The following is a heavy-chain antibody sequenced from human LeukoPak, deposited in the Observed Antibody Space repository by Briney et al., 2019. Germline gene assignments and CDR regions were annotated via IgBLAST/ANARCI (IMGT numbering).Heavy chain of an antibody. CDR2: IKSKTDGGTT. V-gene: IGHV3-15*01. CDR1: GFTFSNAW. D-gene: IGHD4-17*01. Sequence: GGSLRLSCAASGFTFSNAWMSWVRQAPGKGLEWVGRIKSKTDGGTTDYAAPVKGRFTISRDDSKNTLYLQMNSLKTEDTAVYYCTTAPVTTTGYYYYYMDVWGKGTTVTVSS. J-gene: IGHJ6*03. CDR3: TTAPVTTTGYYYYYMDV.